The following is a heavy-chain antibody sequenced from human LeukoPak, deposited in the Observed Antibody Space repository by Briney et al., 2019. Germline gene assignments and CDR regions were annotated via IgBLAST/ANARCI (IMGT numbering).Heavy chain of an antibody. D-gene: IGHD3-16*01. Sequence: GGSLRLSCAASGFTFSSYTMHWVRQAPGKGLEWVAVISYDGSNKYYADSVRGRFTISRDNSKNTLYLQMNSLRTEDTAVYYCARSADYGGGPIDYWGQGTLVTVSS. J-gene: IGHJ4*02. CDR3: ARSADYGGGPIDY. CDR2: ISYDGSNK. V-gene: IGHV3-30-3*01. CDR1: GFTFSSYT.